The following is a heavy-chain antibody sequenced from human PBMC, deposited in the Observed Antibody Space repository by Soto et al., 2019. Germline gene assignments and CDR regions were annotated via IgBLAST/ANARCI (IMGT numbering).Heavy chain of an antibody. CDR2: ISAYNGNT. J-gene: IGHJ3*02. V-gene: IGHV1-18*01. Sequence: ASVKVSCKASGYTFTSYGISWVRQAPGQGLEWMGWISAYNGNTNYAQKLQGRVTMTTDTSTSTAYMELRSLRSDDTAVYYCARKGYYDSSGYYYDDAFDIWGQGTMVTVSS. CDR3: ARKGYYDSSGYYYDDAFDI. D-gene: IGHD3-22*01. CDR1: GYTFTSYG.